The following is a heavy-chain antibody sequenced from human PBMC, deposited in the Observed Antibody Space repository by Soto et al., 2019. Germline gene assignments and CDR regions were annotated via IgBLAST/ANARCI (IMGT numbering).Heavy chain of an antibody. CDR1: GGSVSSGSYY. CDR3: ARVSKRWLQTASFDY. D-gene: IGHD5-12*01. J-gene: IGHJ4*02. V-gene: IGHV4-61*01. CDR2: IYYSGST. Sequence: PSETLSLTCTVPGGSVSSGSYYWSWIRQPPGKGLEWIGYIYYSGSTNYNPSLKSRVTISVDTSKNQFSLKLSSVTAADTAVYYCARVSKRWLQTASFDYWGQGTLVTVSS.